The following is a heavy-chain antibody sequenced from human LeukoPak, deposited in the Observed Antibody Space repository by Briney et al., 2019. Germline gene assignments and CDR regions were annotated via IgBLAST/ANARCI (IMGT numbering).Heavy chain of an antibody. CDR2: IWYDGSNK. CDR3: ARDSRGPGILGY. V-gene: IGHV3-33*01. D-gene: IGHD3-10*01. J-gene: IGHJ4*02. Sequence: GGSLRLSCAASGFTFSSYGVHWVRQAPGKGLEWVAVIWYDGSNKYYADSVKGRFTISRDNSKNTLYLQMNSLRAEDTAVYYCARDSRGPGILGYWGQGTLVTVSS. CDR1: GFTFSSYG.